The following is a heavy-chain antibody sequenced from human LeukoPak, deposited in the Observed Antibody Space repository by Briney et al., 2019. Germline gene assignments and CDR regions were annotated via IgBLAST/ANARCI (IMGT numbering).Heavy chain of an antibody. J-gene: IGHJ4*02. CDR2: ITGDGATT. CDR3: AKAYGTNGYFQLPIDF. V-gene: IGHV3-23*01. CDR1: GFSFSINA. D-gene: IGHD2-8*01. Sequence: GGSLRLSCAASGFSFSINAMTWVRQAPGKGLECVSAITGDGATTYYADSVRGRFTISRDNSKDTLYLQMNSLRAEDTAIYYCAKAYGTNGYFQLPIDFWGQGTLVTVSS.